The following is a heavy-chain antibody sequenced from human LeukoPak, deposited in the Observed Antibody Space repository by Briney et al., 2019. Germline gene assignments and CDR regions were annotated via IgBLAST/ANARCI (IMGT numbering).Heavy chain of an antibody. CDR3: ARGPTVTTPYYYYYMDV. D-gene: IGHD4-11*01. J-gene: IGHJ6*03. CDR1: GYTFTSHH. Sequence: ASVKVSCKASGYTFTSHHMHWVRQATGQGLEWMGWMNPNSGNTGYAQKFQGRVTVTRNTSISTAYMELSSLRSEDTAVYYCARGPTVTTPYYYYYMDVWGKGTTVTVSS. V-gene: IGHV1-8*03. CDR2: MNPNSGNT.